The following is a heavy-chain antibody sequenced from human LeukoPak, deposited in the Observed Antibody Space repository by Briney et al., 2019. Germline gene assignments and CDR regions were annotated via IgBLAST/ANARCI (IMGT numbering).Heavy chain of an antibody. CDR3: AKGFEAYGGAFDI. CDR1: GFTFSSDS. V-gene: IGHV3-21*01. Sequence: GGSLRLSCAASGFTFSSDSMNWVRQAPGKGLEWVSSISSSSSYIYYADSVKGRFTISRDNAKNSLYLQMNSLRAEDTAVHYCAKGFEAYGGAFDIWGQGTMVTVSS. J-gene: IGHJ3*02. CDR2: ISSSSSYI. D-gene: IGHD3-10*01.